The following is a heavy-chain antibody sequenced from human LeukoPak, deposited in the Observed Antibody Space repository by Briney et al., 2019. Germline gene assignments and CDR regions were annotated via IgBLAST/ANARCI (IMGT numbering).Heavy chain of an antibody. CDR1: GFTFTNYW. Sequence: GGSLRLSCAASGFTFTNYWMSWVRQAPGKGLELVANIKQDRSEKYYVDSVKGRFTISRDNAKNTLYLQMNSLRAEDTAVYYCAKDPSSSWFGDYFDYWGQGTLVTVSS. J-gene: IGHJ4*02. D-gene: IGHD6-13*01. V-gene: IGHV3-7*03. CDR3: AKDPSSSWFGDYFDY. CDR2: IKQDRSEK.